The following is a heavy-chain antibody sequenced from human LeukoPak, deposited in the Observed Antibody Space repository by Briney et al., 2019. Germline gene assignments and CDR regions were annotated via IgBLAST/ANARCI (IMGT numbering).Heavy chain of an antibody. CDR2: ISAYNGNT. CDR1: GYTFTSYG. D-gene: IGHD3-22*01. V-gene: IGHV1-18*01. CDR3: ARAQRITMIVVWFDP. Sequence: ASVKVSCKASGYTFTSYGISWVRQAPGQGLEWMGRISAYNGNTNYAQKLQGRVTMTTDTSTSTAYMELRSLRSDDTAVYYCARAQRITMIVVWFDPWGQGTLVTVSS. J-gene: IGHJ5*02.